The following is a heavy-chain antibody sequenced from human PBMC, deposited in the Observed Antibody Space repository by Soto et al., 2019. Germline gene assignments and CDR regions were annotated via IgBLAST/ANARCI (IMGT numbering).Heavy chain of an antibody. D-gene: IGHD5-12*01. Sequence: GESLKISCKGSGYSFTSYWIGWVRQMPGKGLEWMGIIYPGDSETRYSPSFQGQVTISADKSINTAYLQWRSLKASDTAMYYCARHRLSGSISNCFDPWGQGTLVTVSS. V-gene: IGHV5-51*01. CDR3: ARHRLSGSISNCFDP. J-gene: IGHJ5*02. CDR2: IYPGDSET. CDR1: GYSFTSYW.